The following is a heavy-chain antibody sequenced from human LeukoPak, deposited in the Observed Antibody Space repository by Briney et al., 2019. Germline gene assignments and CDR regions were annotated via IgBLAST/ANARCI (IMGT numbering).Heavy chain of an antibody. D-gene: IGHD3-22*01. Sequence: ASVKVSCMASGYTFTNYGISGVRQAPGQGREWMGWISAYNGYTNNAQKLQGRVTMTTETSTSTVYMELRSLRSDDRAVYYCARDGHRTYYYDTSTYRFDYWGQGTLVTVSS. CDR2: ISAYNGYT. J-gene: IGHJ4*02. CDR1: GYTFTNYG. V-gene: IGHV1-18*01. CDR3: ARDGHRTYYYDTSTYRFDY.